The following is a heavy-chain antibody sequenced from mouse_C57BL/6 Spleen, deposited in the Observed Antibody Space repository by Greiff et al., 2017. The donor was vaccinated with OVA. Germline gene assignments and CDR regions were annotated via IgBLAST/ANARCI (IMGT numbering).Heavy chain of an antibody. CDR1: GYSITSGYY. CDR2: ISYDGSN. D-gene: IGHD1-1*01. V-gene: IGHV3-6*01. J-gene: IGHJ3*01. Sequence: VQLQQSGPGLVKPSQSLSLTCSVTGYSITSGYYWNWIRQFPGNKLEWMGYISYDGSNNYNPSLKNRISITRDTSKNQFFLKLNSVTTEDTATYYCARGKSSYAYWGQGTLVTVSA. CDR3: ARGKSSYAY.